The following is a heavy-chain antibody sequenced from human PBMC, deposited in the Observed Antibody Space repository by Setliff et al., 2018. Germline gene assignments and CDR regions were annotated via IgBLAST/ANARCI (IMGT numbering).Heavy chain of an antibody. CDR1: GYTFSDYG. Sequence: GASVKVSCKASGYTFSDYGITWVRQAPGQGLEWMGWISAYSGKAYYAQKLHGRVTMTTDTSTTTAYMELRSLRSDDTAVYYCARERIYDGLNYNGMDVWGQGTTVTVSS. V-gene: IGHV1-18*01. D-gene: IGHD3-3*01. CDR2: ISAYSGKA. CDR3: ARERIYDGLNYNGMDV. J-gene: IGHJ6*01.